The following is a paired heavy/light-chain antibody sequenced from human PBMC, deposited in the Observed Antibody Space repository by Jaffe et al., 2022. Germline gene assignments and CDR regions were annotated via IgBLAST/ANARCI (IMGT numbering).Light chain of an antibody. Sequence: QSVLTQPPSVSGAPGQRVTISCTGSSSNIGAGYDVHWYQQLPGTAPKLLVYGNSNRPSGVPDRFSGSRSGTSASLAITGLQAEDEADYYCQSYDSSLSAYVVFGGGTKLTVL. V-gene: IGLV1-40*01. CDR3: QSYDSSLSAYVV. CDR1: SSNIGAGYD. CDR2: GNS. J-gene: IGLJ2*01.
Heavy chain of an antibody. J-gene: IGHJ2*01. V-gene: IGHV3-30*02. Sequence: QVQLVESGGGVVQPGGSLRLSCAASGFTFSNYGMHWVRQSPGKGLEWVAFIRYDGSNEYYADSVKGRFTISRDNSKNTLYLQMNSLRAEDTAVYYCAKGRYSSGWPNCYFDLWGRGTLVTVSS. CDR3: AKGRYSSGWPNCYFDL. CDR2: IRYDGSNE. D-gene: IGHD6-19*01. CDR1: GFTFSNYG.